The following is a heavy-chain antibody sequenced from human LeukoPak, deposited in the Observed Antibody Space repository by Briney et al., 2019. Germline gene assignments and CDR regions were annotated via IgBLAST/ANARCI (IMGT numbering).Heavy chain of an antibody. Sequence: PGGSLRLSCAASGFTFSSYGMHWVRQAPGKGLEWVAVICYDGSNKYYADSVKGRFTISRDNSKNTLYLQMNSLRAEDTAVYYCAREEGQNYYGSGSYYIWGQGTLVTVSS. CDR3: AREEGQNYYGSGSYYI. CDR1: GFTFSSYG. J-gene: IGHJ4*02. V-gene: IGHV3-33*01. CDR2: ICYDGSNK. D-gene: IGHD3-10*01.